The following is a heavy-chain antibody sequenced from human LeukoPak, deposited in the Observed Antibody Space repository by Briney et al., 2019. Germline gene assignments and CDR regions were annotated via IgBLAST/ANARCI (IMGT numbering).Heavy chain of an antibody. CDR3: ATSGIWGSGHFDY. V-gene: IGHV4-39*07. CDR1: GGSISSGSYY. J-gene: IGHJ4*02. Sequence: SETLSLTCTVSGGSISSGSYYWSWIRQPPGKGLERIGEINHSGSTNYNPSLKSRVTISVDTSKNQFSLKLSSVTAADTAVYYCATSGIWGSGHFDYWGQGTLVTVSS. CDR2: INHSGST. D-gene: IGHD7-27*01.